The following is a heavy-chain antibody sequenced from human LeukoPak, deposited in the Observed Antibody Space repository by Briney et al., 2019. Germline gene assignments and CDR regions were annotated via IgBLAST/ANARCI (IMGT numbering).Heavy chain of an antibody. J-gene: IGHJ5*02. D-gene: IGHD6-13*01. CDR3: ARRMPSIAAAGIYWFDP. Sequence: PGGSLRLSCAASGFTFSCYWMSWVRQAPGKGLEWVANIKQDGSEKYYVDSVKGRFTISRDNAKNSLYLQMNSLRAEDTAVYYCARRMPSIAAAGIYWFDPWGQGTLVTVSS. CDR1: GFTFSCYW. CDR2: IKQDGSEK. V-gene: IGHV3-7*01.